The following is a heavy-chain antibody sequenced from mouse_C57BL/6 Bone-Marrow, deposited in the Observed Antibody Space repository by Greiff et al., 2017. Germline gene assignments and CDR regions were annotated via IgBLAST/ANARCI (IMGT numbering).Heavy chain of an antibody. J-gene: IGHJ2*01. CDR1: GYTFPSYW. D-gene: IGHD1-1*01. CDR3: AREDYGSSSFDY. V-gene: IGHV1-50*01. Sequence: VQLQQPGAELVKPGASVTLSCKASGYTFPSYWMQWVKQRPGQGLEWIGEIDPSDSYTNYNQKFKGKATLTVDTSSSTAYMQLSSLTSEDSAVYDCAREDYGSSSFDYWGQGTTLTVSS. CDR2: IDPSDSYT.